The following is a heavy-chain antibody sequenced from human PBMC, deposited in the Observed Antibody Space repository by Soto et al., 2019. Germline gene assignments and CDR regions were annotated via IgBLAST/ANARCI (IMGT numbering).Heavy chain of an antibody. CDR3: ARRGTAASINFDY. V-gene: IGHV4-39*01. D-gene: IGHD6-13*01. CDR1: GGSISSSSYY. J-gene: IGHJ4*02. Sequence: QLQLQESGPGLVKPSETLSVTCTVSGGSISSSSYYWGWIRQPPGKGLEWIGSIYYSGSTYYNPSLKSRVTISVDTSKNQFSLKLSSVTAADTAVYYCARRGTAASINFDYWGQGTLVTVSS. CDR2: IYYSGST.